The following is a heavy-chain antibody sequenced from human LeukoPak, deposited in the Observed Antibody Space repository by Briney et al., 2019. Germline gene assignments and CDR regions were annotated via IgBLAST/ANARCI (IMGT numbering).Heavy chain of an antibody. J-gene: IGHJ3*02. Sequence: SETLSLTCTVPGGSISSYYWSLIRQPPGKRLEWMGHISYSGTTNYNPSLKSRVTISVDTSKNHFSLKLTSVTAADTAVYYCAREAYTSGSFGAFDIWGQGTMVTVSS. D-gene: IGHD3-10*01. CDR3: AREAYTSGSFGAFDI. CDR2: ISYSGTT. V-gene: IGHV4-59*01. CDR1: GGSISSYY.